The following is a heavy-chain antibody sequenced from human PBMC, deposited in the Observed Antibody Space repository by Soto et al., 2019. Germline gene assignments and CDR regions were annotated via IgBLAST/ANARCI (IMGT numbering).Heavy chain of an antibody. CDR1: GGTFSSYT. CDR3: ARGYCISTSCFLWFDP. J-gene: IGHJ5*02. V-gene: IGHV1-69*02. CDR2: IIPILGIA. Sequence: ASVKVSCKASGGTFSSYTISWVRQAPGQGLEWMGRIIPILGIANCAQKFQGRVTITADKSTSTAYMELSGLRSEDTAVYYCARGYCISTSCFLWFDPWGQGTLVTVSS. D-gene: IGHD2-2*01.